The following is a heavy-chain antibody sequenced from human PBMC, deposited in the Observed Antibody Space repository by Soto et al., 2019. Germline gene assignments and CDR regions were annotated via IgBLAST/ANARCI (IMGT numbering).Heavy chain of an antibody. CDR2: ISYDESNK. J-gene: IGHJ6*02. CDR3: ARALRFLEWSYYYGMDV. CDR1: GFTFSSYA. Sequence: PGGSLRLSCAASGFTFSSYAMHWVRQAPGKGLEWVAVISYDESNKYYADSVKGRFTISRDNSKNTLYLQMNSLRAEDTAVYYCARALRFLEWSYYYGMDVWGPGTTVTVSS. V-gene: IGHV3-30-3*01. D-gene: IGHD3-3*01.